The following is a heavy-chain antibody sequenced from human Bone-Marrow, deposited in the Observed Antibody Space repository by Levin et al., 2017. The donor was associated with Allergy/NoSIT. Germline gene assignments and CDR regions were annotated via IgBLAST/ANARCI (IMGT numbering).Heavy chain of an antibody. D-gene: IGHD1-1*01. CDR1: GFTFSTYT. CDR2: ISYDGSNE. Sequence: GGSLRLSCAASGFTFSTYTMHWVRQAPGKGLEWVTLISYDGSNEYYADSVKGRSTISRDNSKNTLYLQMNSLRAEDTAVYHCAGGLEYYYFDYWGQGTLITVSS. CDR3: AGGLEYYYFDY. V-gene: IGHV3-30-3*01. J-gene: IGHJ4*02.